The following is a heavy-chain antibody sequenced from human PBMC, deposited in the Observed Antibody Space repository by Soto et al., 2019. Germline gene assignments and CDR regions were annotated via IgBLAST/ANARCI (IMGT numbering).Heavy chain of an antibody. CDR1: CGSFRSNNW. CDR2: IYRTGST. J-gene: IGHJ4*02. Sequence: SGTPFLAFAVSCGSFRSNNWLALVRQPPGQGLEWIGEIYRTGSTNYNPSLKSRVTISLDKSENQFSLKVTSLTAADTAVYYCASRDPGTSVDYWGQGTLVTVSS. V-gene: IGHV4-4*02. D-gene: IGHD1-7*01. CDR3: ASRDPGTSVDY.